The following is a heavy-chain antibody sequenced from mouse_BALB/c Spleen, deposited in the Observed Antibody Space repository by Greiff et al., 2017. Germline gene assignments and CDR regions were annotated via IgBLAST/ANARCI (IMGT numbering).Heavy chain of an antibody. CDR2: IWSGGST. J-gene: IGHJ2*01. D-gene: IGHD2-10*02. V-gene: IGHV2-2*02. CDR3: ARTSYGNYDPDLDY. CDR1: GFSLTSYG. Sequence: QVQLQQSGPGLVQPSQSLSITCTVSGFSLTSYGVHWVRQSPGKGLEWLGVIWSGGSTDYNAAFISRLSISKDNSKSQVFFKMNSLQANDTAIYYCARTSYGNYDPDLDYWGQGTTLTVSA.